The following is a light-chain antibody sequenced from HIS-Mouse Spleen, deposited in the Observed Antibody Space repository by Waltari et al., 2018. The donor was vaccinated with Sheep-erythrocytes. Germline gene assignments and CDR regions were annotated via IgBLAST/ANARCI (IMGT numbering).Light chain of an antibody. J-gene: IGLJ2*01. CDR2: KDS. Sequence: SYELTQPSSVSVSPGQTARITCSGDVLAKKYARWFQQKPGQAPVLVIYKDSERPSGHPERFSGSSSGTTVTLTISGAQVEDEADYYCYSAADNNPVFGGGTKLTVL. CDR3: YSAADNNPV. V-gene: IGLV3-27*01. CDR1: VLAKKY.